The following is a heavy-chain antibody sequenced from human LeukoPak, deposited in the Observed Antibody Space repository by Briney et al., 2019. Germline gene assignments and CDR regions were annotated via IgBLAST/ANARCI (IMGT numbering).Heavy chain of an antibody. CDR2: FDPEDGET. CDR1: GYTLTELS. D-gene: IGHD3-3*01. V-gene: IGHV1-24*01. Sequence: ASVKVSCKVSGYTLTELSMHWVRQAPGKGLEWMGGFDPEDGETIYAQKFQGRVTMTEDTSTDTAYMELSSLRSEDTAVYYCASTYYDFWSAYGDAFDIWGQGTMVTVSS. CDR3: ASTYYDFWSAYGDAFDI. J-gene: IGHJ3*02.